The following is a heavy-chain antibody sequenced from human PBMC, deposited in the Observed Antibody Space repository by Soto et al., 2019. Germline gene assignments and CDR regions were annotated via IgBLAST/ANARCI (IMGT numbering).Heavy chain of an antibody. CDR2: IFSNDEK. Sequence: IGVSWIRQPPGKALEWLAHIFSNDEKSYSTSLKSRLTISKDTSKSQVVLTMTNMDPVDTATYYCVCGYNSPFDYWGQGILVTVS. CDR1: IG. CDR3: VCGYNSPFDY. D-gene: IGHD5-12*01. J-gene: IGHJ4*02. V-gene: IGHV2-26*01.